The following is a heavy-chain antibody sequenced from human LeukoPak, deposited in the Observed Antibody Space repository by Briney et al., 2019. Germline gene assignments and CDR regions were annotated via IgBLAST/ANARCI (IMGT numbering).Heavy chain of an antibody. CDR2: ISSNGGST. Sequence: GGSQRLSCSASGFTFSSYAMHWVRQAPGKGLEYVSAISSNGGSTYYADSVKGRFTISRDNSKNTLYLQMSSLRAEDTAVYYCVKGPPYCSGGSCYSGYWGQGTLVTVSS. CDR1: GFTFSSYA. D-gene: IGHD2-15*01. V-gene: IGHV3-64D*06. J-gene: IGHJ4*02. CDR3: VKGPPYCSGGSCYSGY.